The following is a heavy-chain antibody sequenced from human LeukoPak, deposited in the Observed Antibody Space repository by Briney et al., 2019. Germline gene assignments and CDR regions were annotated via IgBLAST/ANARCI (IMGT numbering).Heavy chain of an antibody. CDR3: AIGNGGNSWSGYWFDP. CDR1: GGTFSSYA. D-gene: IGHD4-23*01. V-gene: IGHV1-69*13. Sequence: GASVKVSCKASGGTFSSYAISWVRQAPGQGLEWMGGIIPIFGTVNYAQKFQGRVTITADESTSTAYMELSSLRSEDTAVYYCAIGNGGNSWSGYWFDPWGQGTLVTVSS. CDR2: IIPIFGTV. J-gene: IGHJ5*02.